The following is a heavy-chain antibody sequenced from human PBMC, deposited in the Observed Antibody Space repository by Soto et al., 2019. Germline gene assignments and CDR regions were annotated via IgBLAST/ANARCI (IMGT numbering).Heavy chain of an antibody. D-gene: IGHD6-19*01. CDR3: ARGGYSSGWYHGAFDV. V-gene: IGHV3-53*04. J-gene: IGHJ3*01. Sequence: EVQLEESGGDLVQPGGSLRLSCAASGFSVNVNYMTWVRQAPGKGLEWVSIIYNSGSTFYADSVKGRFTISRLTSKNTLFLQMNNLRPEDTAVYYCARGGYSSGWYHGAFDVWGQGTMVTVSS. CDR1: GFSVNVNY. CDR2: IYNSGST.